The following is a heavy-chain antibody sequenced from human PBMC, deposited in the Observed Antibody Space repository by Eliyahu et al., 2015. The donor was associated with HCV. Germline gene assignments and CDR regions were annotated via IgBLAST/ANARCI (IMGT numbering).Heavy chain of an antibody. CDR2: ISSSSSTI. CDR1: GFTFSSYS. V-gene: IGHV3-48*01. D-gene: IGHD2-2*01. J-gene: IGHJ6*02. Sequence: EVQLVESGGGLVQPGGSLRLSCAASGFTFSSYSMNWVRXAPGKGLEWVSYISSSSSTIYYADSVKGRFTISRDNAKNSLYLQMNSLRAEDTAVYYCARVSPKGYCSSTSCYADYYYGMDVWGQGTTVTVSS. CDR3: ARVSPKGYCSSTSCYADYYYGMDV.